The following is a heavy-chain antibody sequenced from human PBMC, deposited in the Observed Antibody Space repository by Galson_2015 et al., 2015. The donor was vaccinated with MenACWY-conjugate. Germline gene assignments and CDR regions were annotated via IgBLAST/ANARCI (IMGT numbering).Heavy chain of an antibody. CDR2: ISVSGGST. CDR3: AKDRTRSGGDSQSLFDY. D-gene: IGHD2-21*02. J-gene: IGHJ4*02. V-gene: IGHV3-23*01. Sequence: SLRLSCAASGFTFSTYAMNWVRQAPRKGLEWVSSISVSGGSTYYADSVRGRFTISRDNSKNTLFLQMSSLRAEDTAVYYCAKDRTRSGGDSQSLFDYWGQGTLVTVSS. CDR1: GFTFSTYA.